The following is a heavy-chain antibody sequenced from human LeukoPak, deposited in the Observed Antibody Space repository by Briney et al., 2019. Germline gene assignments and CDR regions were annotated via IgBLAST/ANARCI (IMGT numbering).Heavy chain of an antibody. Sequence: ASVKVSCKASGYTFTGYYMHWVRQAPGQGLEWMGWINPNSGGTNYAQKFQGRVTMTRDTSISTAYMELSRLRSDDTAVYYCATWGGITMVRGVMNYWGQGTLVTVSS. CDR1: GYTFTGYY. CDR3: ATWGGITMVRGVMNY. V-gene: IGHV1-2*02. CDR2: INPNSGGT. D-gene: IGHD3-10*01. J-gene: IGHJ4*02.